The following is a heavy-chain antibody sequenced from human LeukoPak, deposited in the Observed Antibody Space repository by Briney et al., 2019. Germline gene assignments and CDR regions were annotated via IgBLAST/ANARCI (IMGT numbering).Heavy chain of an antibody. V-gene: IGHV3-23*01. CDR2: ISGSGGST. D-gene: IGHD1-26*01. CDR3: AKDYSGGSYYLSWFDP. Sequence: GGSLRLSCAAPGFTFNIYAMSWVRQAPGKGLEWVSAISGSGGSTYYADSVKGRFTISRDNSKNTLYLQMNSLRAEDTAVYYCAKDYSGGSYYLSWFDPWGQGTLVTVSS. J-gene: IGHJ5*02. CDR1: GFTFNIYA.